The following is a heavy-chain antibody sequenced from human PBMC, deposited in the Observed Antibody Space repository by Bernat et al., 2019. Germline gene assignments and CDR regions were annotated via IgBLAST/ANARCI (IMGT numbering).Heavy chain of an antibody. D-gene: IGHD3-3*01. CDR2: IYYSGST. V-gene: IGHV4-59*01. CDR1: GGSISTYY. J-gene: IGHJ4*02. CDR3: GGGGSGVGADD. Sequence: QVQLQESGPGLVKPSETLSLTCTVSGGSISTYYWSWIRQPPGKGLEWNGNIYYSGSTNDNPSLKSRVTISVVSSKNQFSLKMSSGTAADTAVYYCGGGGSGVGADDWGQGTLVTVSS.